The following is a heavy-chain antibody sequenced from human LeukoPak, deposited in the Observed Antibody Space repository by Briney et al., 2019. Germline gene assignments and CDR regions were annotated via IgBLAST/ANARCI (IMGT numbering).Heavy chain of an antibody. CDR3: AKDQGYSSSSDIDY. CDR1: GFTFSSYA. Sequence: PGRSLRLSCAASGFTFSSYAMSWVRQAPGKGLEWVSAISGSGGSTYYADSVKGRFTISRDNSKNTLYLQMNSLRAEDTAVYYCAKDQGYSSSSDIDYWGQGTLVTVSS. CDR2: ISGSGGST. V-gene: IGHV3-23*01. J-gene: IGHJ4*02. D-gene: IGHD6-6*01.